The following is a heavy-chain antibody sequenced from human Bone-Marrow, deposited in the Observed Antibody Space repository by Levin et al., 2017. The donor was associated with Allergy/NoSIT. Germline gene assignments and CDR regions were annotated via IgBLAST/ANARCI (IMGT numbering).Heavy chain of an antibody. CDR2: AFSVGSP. D-gene: IGHD4-23*01. CDR3: ARLSSGDGGYDGGDWFDL. J-gene: IGHJ5*01. Sequence: SQTLSLTCSVSGGPMSRDSWTWIRQTPGKGLEWMGHAFSVGSPNYNPSLKSRLTMSVDTAKNEFYLNLRSVTAADTAVYYCARLSSGDGGYDGGDWFDLWGQGSLVTVSS. V-gene: IGHV4-59*01. CDR1: GGPMSRDS.